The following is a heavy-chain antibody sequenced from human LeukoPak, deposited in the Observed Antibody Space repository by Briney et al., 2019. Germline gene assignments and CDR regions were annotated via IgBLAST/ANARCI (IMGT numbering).Heavy chain of an antibody. D-gene: IGHD3-3*01. Sequence: PSETLSLTCAVYGGSFSGYYWSWIRQPPGKGLEWIGEINHSGSTNYNPSLKSRVTILVDTSKNQFSLKLSSVTAADTAVYYCARTSYYDFWSGYNRNDYWGQGTLVTVSS. CDR3: ARTSYYDFWSGYNRNDY. CDR1: GGSFSGYY. V-gene: IGHV4-34*01. CDR2: INHSGST. J-gene: IGHJ4*02.